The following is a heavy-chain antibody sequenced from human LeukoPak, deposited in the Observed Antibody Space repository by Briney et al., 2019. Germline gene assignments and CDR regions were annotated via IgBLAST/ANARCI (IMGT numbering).Heavy chain of an antibody. V-gene: IGHV1-8*01. J-gene: IGHJ6*03. Sequence: ASVKVSCKASGYTFTSYDINWVRQATGQGLEWMGWMNPNSGNTGYAQKFQGRVTMTRNTSISTAYMELSSLRSEDTAVYYCARGRWLQWGFYYYYYMDVWGKGTTVTISS. CDR2: MNPNSGNT. CDR1: GYTFTSYD. D-gene: IGHD5-24*01. CDR3: ARGRWLQWGFYYYYYMDV.